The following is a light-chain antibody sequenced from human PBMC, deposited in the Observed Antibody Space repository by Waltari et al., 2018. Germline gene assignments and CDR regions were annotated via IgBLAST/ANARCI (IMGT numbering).Light chain of an antibody. V-gene: IGLV2-14*01. CDR2: EVS. Sequence: QSALTQPASVSGSPGQSITISCTGTSSVVGGYNYVSWYQQHPGKAPKLMIYEVSNRPSGVSNRFSGSKSGNTASLTISGLQAEDEADYYCSSYTSSSPPYVFGTGTKVTVL. CDR1: SSVVGGYNY. J-gene: IGLJ1*01. CDR3: SSYTSSSPPYV.